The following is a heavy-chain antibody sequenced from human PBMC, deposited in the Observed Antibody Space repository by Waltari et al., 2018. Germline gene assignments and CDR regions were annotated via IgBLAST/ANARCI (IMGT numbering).Heavy chain of an antibody. CDR3: AKTSGGDYYYYYYMDV. CDR2: ISGSGGST. Sequence: EVQLVESGGGLVQPGGSLRLSCAASGFTFSSYAMSWVRQAHGTGLEWVSAISGSGGSTYYADSVKGRFTISRDKSKNTLYLQMNSLRAEDTAVYYCAKTSGGDYYYYYYMDVWGKGTTVTVSS. CDR1: GFTFSSYA. V-gene: IGHV3-23*04. J-gene: IGHJ6*03. D-gene: IGHD3-10*01.